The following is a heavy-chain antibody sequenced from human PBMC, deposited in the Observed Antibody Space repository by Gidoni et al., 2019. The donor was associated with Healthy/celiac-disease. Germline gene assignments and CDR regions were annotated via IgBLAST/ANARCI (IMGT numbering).Heavy chain of an antibody. CDR1: GGSISSGGYY. CDR2: IYYSGST. D-gene: IGHD6-19*01. CDR3: AGSSGWYPDYYGMDV. V-gene: IGHV4-31*03. Sequence: QVQLQESGPGLVKPSQTLSLTCTVTGGSISSGGYYWSWIRQHPGKGLEWIGYIYYSGSTYYNPSLKSRVTISVDTSKNQFSLKLSSVTAADTAVYYCAGSSGWYPDYYGMDVWGQGTTVTVSS. J-gene: IGHJ6*02.